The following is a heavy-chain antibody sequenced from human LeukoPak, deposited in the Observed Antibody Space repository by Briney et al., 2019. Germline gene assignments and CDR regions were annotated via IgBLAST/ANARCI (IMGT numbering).Heavy chain of an antibody. Sequence: GGSLRLSCVASGFTFSSYDMNWVRQVPGKGLEWVSYISNSGSSKYYVDSVKGRFTISRDNAKNSLYLQMNSLRAEDTAVYYCASLTVTGGSLGDYWGQGTLVTVSS. D-gene: IGHD2-15*01. CDR1: GFTFSSYD. CDR3: ASLTVTGGSLGDY. CDR2: ISNSGSSK. V-gene: IGHV3-48*03. J-gene: IGHJ4*02.